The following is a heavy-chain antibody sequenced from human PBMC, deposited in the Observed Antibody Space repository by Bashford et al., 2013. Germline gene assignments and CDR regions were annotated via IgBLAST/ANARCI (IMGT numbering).Heavy chain of an antibody. CDR3: ARRAKAPAPILTFDS. Sequence: SETLSLTCTVSGGSFSSSDYYWGWIRQPPGKGLEWIGSIYYSGTTYSNPSLKSRVTLSVDTTNNYFSLRLSSVTATDTARYFCARRAKAPAPILTFDSWGQGLLVTVSS. CDR2: IYYSGTT. V-gene: IGHV4-39*02. D-gene: IGHD6-25*01. J-gene: IGHJ4*02. CDR1: GGSFSSSDYY.